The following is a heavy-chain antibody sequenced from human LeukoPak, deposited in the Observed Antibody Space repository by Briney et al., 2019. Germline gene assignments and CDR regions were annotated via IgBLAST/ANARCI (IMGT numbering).Heavy chain of an antibody. CDR1: GFTFSSYS. CDR3: ARVSYDSIDY. J-gene: IGHJ4*02. Sequence: PGGSLRLSCAASGFTFSSYSINWVRLAPGKGLEWVSYISSTSSTIHYADSVKGRFTISRDNAKNSLYLQMNSLRADDTAVYYCARVSYDSIDYWGQGTLVTVSS. D-gene: IGHD3-22*01. V-gene: IGHV3-48*01. CDR2: ISSTSSTI.